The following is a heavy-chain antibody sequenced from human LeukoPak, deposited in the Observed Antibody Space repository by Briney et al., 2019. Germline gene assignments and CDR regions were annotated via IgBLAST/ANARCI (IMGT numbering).Heavy chain of an antibody. V-gene: IGHV4-59*08. J-gene: IGHJ5*02. Sequence: SETLSLTCTVSGGSISSYYWSWIRQPPGKGLEWIGYIYYSGSTNYNPSLTSRVTISVDTSKNQFSLKLSSVTAADTAVYYCARRGSYGEIDPWGQGTLVTVSS. CDR2: IYYSGST. CDR3: ARRGSYGEIDP. D-gene: IGHD4-17*01. CDR1: GGSISSYY.